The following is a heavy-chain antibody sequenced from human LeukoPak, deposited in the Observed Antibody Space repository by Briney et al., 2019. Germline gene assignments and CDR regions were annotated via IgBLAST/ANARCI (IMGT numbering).Heavy chain of an antibody. V-gene: IGHV4-59*01. CDR1: GGSISSYY. CDR3: ARGNSSGWYKSQNYFDY. Sequence: KPSETLSLTCTVSGGSISSYYWSWIRQPPGKGLEWIGYIYYSGSTNYNPSLKSRVTISVDTSKNQFSLKLSSVTAADTAVYYCARGNSSGWYKSQNYFDYWGLGTLVTVSS. J-gene: IGHJ4*02. CDR2: IYYSGST. D-gene: IGHD6-19*01.